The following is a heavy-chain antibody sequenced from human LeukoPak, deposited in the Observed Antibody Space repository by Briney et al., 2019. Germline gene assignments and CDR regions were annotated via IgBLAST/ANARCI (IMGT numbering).Heavy chain of an antibody. CDR3: AARRGASLHDFWSTRLFDP. V-gene: IGHV1-58*02. J-gene: IGHJ5*02. CDR2: IVLGSGNT. Sequence: AASVKVSCKASGFTFHTSAMQWVRQARGQRLEWIGWIVLGSGNTVYSHKFHDRVIITRDMSTSTVYMELDSLGSEDTAVYYCAARRGASLHDFWSTRLFDPWGQGTLVTVSS. D-gene: IGHD3-3*01. CDR1: GFTFHTSA.